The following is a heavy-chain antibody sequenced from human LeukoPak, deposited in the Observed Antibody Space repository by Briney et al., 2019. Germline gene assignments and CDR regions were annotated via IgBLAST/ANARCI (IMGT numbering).Heavy chain of an antibody. J-gene: IGHJ4*02. V-gene: IGHV3-23*01. D-gene: IGHD6-19*01. CDR1: GFTFSSYA. CDR3: AKGGYSSGWRNYFDY. Sequence: GGSLRLSCAASGFTFSSYAMSWVRQAPGKGLEWVSTISATGGSTYYADSVKGRFTISRDNSKDTLYLQMNSLRAEDTAVYYCAKGGYSSGWRNYFDYWGQGTLVTVSS. CDR2: ISATGGST.